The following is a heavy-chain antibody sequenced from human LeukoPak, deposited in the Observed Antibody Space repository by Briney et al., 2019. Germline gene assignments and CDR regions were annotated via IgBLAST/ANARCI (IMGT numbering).Heavy chain of an antibody. Sequence: PGGSLRLSCAASGFTFTSYWIGWVRQMPGKGLEWMGIIYPGDSDTRYSPSFQGQVTISADKSISAAYLQWSSLKASDTAMYYCARLFSSSWSALGYWGQGTLVTVSS. D-gene: IGHD6-13*01. CDR2: IYPGDSDT. V-gene: IGHV5-51*01. CDR3: ARLFSSSWSALGY. CDR1: GFTFTSYW. J-gene: IGHJ4*02.